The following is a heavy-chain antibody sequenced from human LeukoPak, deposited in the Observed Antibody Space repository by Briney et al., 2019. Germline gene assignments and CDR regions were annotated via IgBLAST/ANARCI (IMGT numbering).Heavy chain of an antibody. J-gene: IGHJ5*02. D-gene: IGHD3-16*01. CDR2: IYYSGSA. V-gene: IGHV4-30-4*01. Sequence: SQTLSLTCTVSGGSITSGDYYWSWIRQSPGKGLEWIGYIYYSGSAYYNPSLKSRVTMSVDTSRNQFSLRLTSVTAADTAVYYCARGDYYDGGGRNWLDPWGQGTLVTVSS. CDR3: ARGDYYDGGGRNWLDP. CDR1: GGSITSGDYY.